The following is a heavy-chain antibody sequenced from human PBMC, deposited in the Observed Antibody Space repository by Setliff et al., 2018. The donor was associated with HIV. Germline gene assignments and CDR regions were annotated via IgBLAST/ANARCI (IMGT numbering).Heavy chain of an antibody. V-gene: IGHV1-3*01. CDR1: GDTFTTYA. CDR3: ARDGRPSYSSSSGPFDY. Sequence: ASVKVSCKASGDTFTTYALHWVRQAPGQRLEWMGWINAGNGDTKSSQKFQGRVTITRDTSASTAYMELSSLRSEDTGVYYCARDGRPSYSSSSGPFDYWGQGTLVTVSS. CDR2: INAGNGDT. J-gene: IGHJ4*02. D-gene: IGHD6-6*01.